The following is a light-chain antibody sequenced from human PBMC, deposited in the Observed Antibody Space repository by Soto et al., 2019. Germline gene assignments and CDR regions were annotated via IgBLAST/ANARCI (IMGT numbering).Light chain of an antibody. V-gene: IGKV1-5*03. Sequence: DIQMTQSPSTLSASVGDRVTITCRASQSISSWLAWYQQKPGKAPKLLIYKASSLESGVPSRFSGSGSGTEFTLTISSLQPYDCATYYCQQYNSYSYTFAQGTKLEIK. J-gene: IGKJ2*01. CDR1: QSISSW. CDR3: QQYNSYSYT. CDR2: KAS.